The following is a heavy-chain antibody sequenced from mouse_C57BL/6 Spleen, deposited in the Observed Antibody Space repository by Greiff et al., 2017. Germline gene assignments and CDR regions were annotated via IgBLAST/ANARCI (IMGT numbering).Heavy chain of an antibody. CDR1: GYAFSSSW. V-gene: IGHV1-82*01. Sequence: VQLQQSGPELVKPGASVKISCKASGYAFSSSWMNWVKQRPGKGLEWIGRIYPGDGDTNYNGKFKGKATLTADKSSSTASMQLSSLTSEDSAVYFCARGDSTRNYYFDYWGQGTTLTVSS. J-gene: IGHJ2*01. CDR2: IYPGDGDT. D-gene: IGHD2-1*01. CDR3: ARGDSTRNYYFDY.